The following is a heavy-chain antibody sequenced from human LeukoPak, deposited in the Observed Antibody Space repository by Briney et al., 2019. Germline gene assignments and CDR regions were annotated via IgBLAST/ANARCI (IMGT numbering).Heavy chain of an antibody. CDR3: ASLSGLRREMELWFDP. D-gene: IGHD5-24*01. CDR2: IYYSGST. Sequence: SETLSLTCTVSGGSISSGGYYWSWIRQHPGKXXXXXXYIYYSGSTYYNPSLKSRVTISVDTSKNQFSLKLSSVTAADTAVYYCASLSGLRREMELWFDPWGQGTLVTVSS. J-gene: IGHJ5*02. V-gene: IGHV4-31*03. CDR1: GGSISSGGYY.